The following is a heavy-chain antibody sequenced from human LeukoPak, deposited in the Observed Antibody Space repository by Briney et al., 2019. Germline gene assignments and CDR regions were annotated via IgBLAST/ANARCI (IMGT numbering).Heavy chain of an antibody. CDR3: ARVGRDILTGYSFDY. Sequence: PGGSLRLSCAASGFTVSSNYMSWVRQAPGQRLEGVSVIYSGGSTYYADSMQARFTISRDNSKNTLYLQMNSLRAEDTAGYYCARVGRDILTGYSFDYWGQGTLVTVSS. V-gene: IGHV3-66*01. D-gene: IGHD3-9*01. J-gene: IGHJ4*02. CDR1: GFTVSSNY. CDR2: IYSGGST.